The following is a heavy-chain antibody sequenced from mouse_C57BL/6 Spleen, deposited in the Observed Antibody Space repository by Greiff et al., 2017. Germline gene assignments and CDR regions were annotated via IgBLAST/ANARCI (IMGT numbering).Heavy chain of an antibody. J-gene: IGHJ1*03. CDR1: GFNIKDDY. CDR2: IDPENGAT. Sequence: VQLKQSGAELVRPGASVKLSCTASGFNIKDDYMHWVKQRPEQGLEWIGWIDPENGATEYASKFQGKATITADTSSNTAYLQLSSLTSEDTAVYYCTNGYDRDWYFDVWGTGTTVTVSS. V-gene: IGHV14-4*01. D-gene: IGHD2-2*01. CDR3: TNGYDRDWYFDV.